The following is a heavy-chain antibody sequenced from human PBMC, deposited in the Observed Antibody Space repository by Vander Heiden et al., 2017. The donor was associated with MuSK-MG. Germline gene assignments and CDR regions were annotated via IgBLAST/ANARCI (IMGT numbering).Heavy chain of an antibody. CDR1: GFTLSLYT. V-gene: IGHV3-48*02. CDR3: TRGGTMVRGILISPSPYDC. J-gene: IGHJ4*02. Sequence: EVKLVESGGGLVQPGGSLRLSCEASGFTLSLYTMNWVRQAPGKGLEWISYINSRSSAIYYAESVRGRFTVSRDNAKNSLYLQMSSLRDEDTAVYYCTRGGTMVRGILISPSPYDCWGQGALVTVSS. D-gene: IGHD3-10*01. CDR2: INSRSSAI.